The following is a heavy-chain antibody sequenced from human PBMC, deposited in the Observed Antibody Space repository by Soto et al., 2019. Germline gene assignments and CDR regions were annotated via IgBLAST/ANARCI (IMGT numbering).Heavy chain of an antibody. CDR3: AKPGIAAPQLKNWFDP. V-gene: IGHV3-30*18. CDR2: ISYDGSNK. Sequence: GGSLRLSCAASGFTFSSYGMHWVRQAPGKGLEWVAVISYDGSNKYYADSVKGRFTISRDNSKNTLYLQMNSLRAEDTAVYYCAKPGIAAPQLKNWFDPWGQGTLVTVSS. CDR1: GFTFSSYG. J-gene: IGHJ5*02. D-gene: IGHD6-13*01.